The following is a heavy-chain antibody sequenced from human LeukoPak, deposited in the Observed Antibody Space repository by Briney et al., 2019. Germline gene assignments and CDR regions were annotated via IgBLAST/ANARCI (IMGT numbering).Heavy chain of an antibody. V-gene: IGHV4-59*01. CDR1: GGSISSYY. CDR2: IYYSGST. CDR3: AREGYYGSGSTYYFDY. J-gene: IGHJ4*02. Sequence: PSETLSLTCTVSGGSISSYYWSWIRQPPGKGLEWIGYIYYSGSTNYNPSLKSRVTISVDTSKNQFSLKLSSVTAADTAVYYCAREGYYGSGSTYYFDYWGQGTLVTVSS. D-gene: IGHD3-10*01.